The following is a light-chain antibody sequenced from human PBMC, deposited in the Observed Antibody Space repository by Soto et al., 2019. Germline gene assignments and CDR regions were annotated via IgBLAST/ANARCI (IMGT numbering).Light chain of an antibody. CDR1: QSITTW. Sequence: DIQMTQSPSILSASVVDRVTITCRASQSITTWLAWYQQRPGKAPKLLIYDVSSLQSGVPSRFSGSGSGTEFTLTIDSLQSEDFAVYYCQQFGDWPPTFGQGTKVDIK. CDR3: QQFGDWPPT. J-gene: IGKJ1*01. CDR2: DVS. V-gene: IGKV1-5*01.